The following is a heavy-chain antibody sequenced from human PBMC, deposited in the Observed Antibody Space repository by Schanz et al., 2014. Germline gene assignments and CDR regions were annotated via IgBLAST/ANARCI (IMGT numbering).Heavy chain of an antibody. D-gene: IGHD5-12*01. CDR2: ISNDGSIK. CDR3: ASPSGYSDYGTYFDF. V-gene: IGHV3-30-3*01. Sequence: QLVGSGGGLIQPGGSLRLSCAASGFTFSSYAMHWVRQAPGKGLEWVALISNDGSIKYYADSVEGRFTISRDNSRNTLYLQMNSLRTEDTAVYYCASPSGYSDYGTYFDFWVQGTLVTVSS. CDR1: GFTFSSYA. J-gene: IGHJ4*02.